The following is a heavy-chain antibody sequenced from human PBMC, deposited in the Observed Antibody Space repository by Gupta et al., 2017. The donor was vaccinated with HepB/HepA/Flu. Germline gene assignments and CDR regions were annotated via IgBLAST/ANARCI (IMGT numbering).Heavy chain of an antibody. CDR2: ISYDGSNK. J-gene: IGHJ6*02. V-gene: IGHV3-30*18. CDR3: AKDGGYGTAPYSYYYGLDV. D-gene: IGHD5-12*01. CDR1: GFTFNNYG. Sequence: QVQLVESGGGVVQPGRSLRLSCAASGFTFNNYGMHWVRQAPGKGLEWVALISYDGSNKYYADSMKGRFSISRDNSRDTLYLQMNNLRPEDTAVYYCAKDGGYGTAPYSYYYGLDVWGQGTTVTVSS.